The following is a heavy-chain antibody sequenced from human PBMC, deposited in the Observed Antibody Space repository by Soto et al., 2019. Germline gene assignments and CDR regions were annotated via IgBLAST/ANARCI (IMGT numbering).Heavy chain of an antibody. Sequence: GGSLRLSCAASGFTFSSYAMKWVRQAPGKGLEWVSAIIDSGGSTYYADSVKGRFTISRDNSKSTLYLQMNSLRAEDTALYYCAKGRSYYYYYGVDVWGQGTTVTVSS. CDR2: IIDSGGST. J-gene: IGHJ6*02. CDR3: AKGRSYYYYYGVDV. CDR1: GFTFSSYA. V-gene: IGHV3-23*01.